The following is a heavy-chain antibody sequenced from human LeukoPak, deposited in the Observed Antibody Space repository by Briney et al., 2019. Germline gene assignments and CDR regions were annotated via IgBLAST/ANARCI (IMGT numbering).Heavy chain of an antibody. CDR3: ARDRWEPSPLPFD. Sequence: PSETLSLTCTVSGGSISSGSYYWSWIRQPAGKGLEWIGRMYTSGSTNYNPSLKSRVTISVDTSKNQFSLKLSSVTAADTAVYYCARDRWEPSPLPFDWGQGTLVTVSS. D-gene: IGHD4-23*01. CDR2: MYTSGST. V-gene: IGHV4-61*02. CDR1: GGSISSGSYY. J-gene: IGHJ4*02.